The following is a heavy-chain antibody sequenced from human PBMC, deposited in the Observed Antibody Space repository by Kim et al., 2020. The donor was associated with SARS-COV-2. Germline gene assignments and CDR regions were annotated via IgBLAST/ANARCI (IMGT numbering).Heavy chain of an antibody. D-gene: IGHD6-19*01. CDR2: INHSGST. CDR3: ARAGQWLALDY. CDR1: GGSFSGYY. V-gene: IGHV4-34*01. Sequence: SENLSLTCAVYGGSFSGYYWSWIRQPPGKGLEWIGEINHSGSTNYNPSLKSRVTISVDTSKNQFSLKLSSVTAADTAVYYCARAGQWLALDYWGQGTLVTVSS. J-gene: IGHJ4*02.